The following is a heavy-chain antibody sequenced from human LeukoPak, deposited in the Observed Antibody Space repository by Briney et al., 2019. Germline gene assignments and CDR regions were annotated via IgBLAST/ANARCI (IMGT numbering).Heavy chain of an antibody. D-gene: IGHD5-18*01. CDR1: GYTLTELS. CDR3: ATNRHSYGFIDY. V-gene: IGHV1-24*01. J-gene: IGHJ4*02. Sequence: ASVKVSCKVSGYTLTELSMHRVRQAPGKGLEWMGGFDPEDGETIYAQKFQGRVTMTEDTSTDTAYMELSSLRSEDTAVYYCATNRHSYGFIDYWGQGTLVTVSS. CDR2: FDPEDGET.